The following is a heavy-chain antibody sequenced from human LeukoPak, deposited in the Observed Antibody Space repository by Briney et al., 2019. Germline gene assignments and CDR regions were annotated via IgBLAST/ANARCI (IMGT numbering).Heavy chain of an antibody. CDR2: MYYSGST. V-gene: IGHV4-30-4*02. D-gene: IGHD3-22*01. CDR3: ARPYYYDSRIDP. J-gene: IGHJ5*02. CDR1: GGSTSSGDYY. Sequence: PSDTLSLTCTLSGGSTSSGDYYWSWIRQPAGKGREWIAYMYYSGSTYYTPSLKSRVTMSADTSKNQLSLKLSSVTAADTAVYYCARPYYYDSRIDPWGQGILVTVSS.